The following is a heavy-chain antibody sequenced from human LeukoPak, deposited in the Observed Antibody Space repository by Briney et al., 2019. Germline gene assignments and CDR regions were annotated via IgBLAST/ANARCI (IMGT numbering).Heavy chain of an antibody. CDR2: IYDSGST. Sequence: SETLSLTCTVSGGSISSYYWSWIRQPPGKGLEWIGNIYDSGSTNYNPSLKSRVTISVDTSKNQCSLKLSSVTAADTAVYYCARQSISGSSLSYFDYWGQGTLVDVSS. CDR1: GGSISSYY. J-gene: IGHJ4*02. CDR3: ARQSISGSSLSYFDY. D-gene: IGHD3-22*01. V-gene: IGHV4-59*01.